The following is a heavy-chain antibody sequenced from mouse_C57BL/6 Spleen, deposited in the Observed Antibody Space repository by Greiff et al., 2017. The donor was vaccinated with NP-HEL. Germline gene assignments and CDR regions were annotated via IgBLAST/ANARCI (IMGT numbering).Heavy chain of an antibody. J-gene: IGHJ2*01. CDR1: GYSITSGYY. D-gene: IGHD2-1*01. V-gene: IGHV3-6*01. CDR2: ISYDGSN. CDR3: ARGIYYGNYGYFDY. Sequence: EVQLQQSGPGLVKPSQSLSHTCSVTGYSITSGYYWNWIRQFPGNKLEWMGYISYDGSNNYNPSLKNRISITRDTSKNQFFLKLNSVTTEDTATYYCARGIYYGNYGYFDYWGQGTTLTVSS.